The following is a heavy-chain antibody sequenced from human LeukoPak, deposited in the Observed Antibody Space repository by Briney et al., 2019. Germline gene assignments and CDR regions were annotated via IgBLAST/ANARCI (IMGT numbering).Heavy chain of an antibody. Sequence: SEALSLTCTVSGGSISSRTYYWGWIRQPPGKGLEWIGSSYYSGSTYYNPSLKSRVTISVDTSKNQFSLKLRSVTAADTAVYYCARLADCSSTRCHDYWGQGTLVTVSS. V-gene: IGHV4-39*01. CDR3: ARLADCSSTRCHDY. CDR1: GGSISSRTYY. D-gene: IGHD2-2*01. CDR2: SYYSGST. J-gene: IGHJ4*02.